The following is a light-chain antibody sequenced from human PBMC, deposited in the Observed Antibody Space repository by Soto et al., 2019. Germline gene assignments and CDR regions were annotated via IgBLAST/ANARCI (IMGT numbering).Light chain of an antibody. CDR3: QQYKTWLRS. Sequence: IVMSLSPGALSVSSGERATLSCRASQRGGSNLVWYQQTPGQAPRLLIYGAATRATGIPPRFSASGSGTEFTLIISSLQSEDSAVYYCQQYKTWLRSFGRGSNV. CDR2: GAA. J-gene: IGKJ1*01. V-gene: IGKV3-15*01. CDR1: QRGGSN.